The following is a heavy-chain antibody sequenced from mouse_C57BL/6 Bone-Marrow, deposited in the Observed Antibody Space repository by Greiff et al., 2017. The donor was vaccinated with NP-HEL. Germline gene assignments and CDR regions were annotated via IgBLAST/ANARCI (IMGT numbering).Heavy chain of an antibody. D-gene: IGHD3-2*02. CDR1: GYTFTDHT. J-gene: IGHJ4*01. CDR2: IYPRDGST. CDR3: ARTAQATRYAMDY. V-gene: IGHV1-78*01. Sequence: VQRVESDAELVKPGASVKISCKVSGYTFTDHTIHWMKQRPEQGLEWIGYIYPRDGSTKYNEKFKGKATLTADKSSSTAYMQLNSLTSEDSAGYFCARTAQATRYAMDYWGQGTSVTVSS.